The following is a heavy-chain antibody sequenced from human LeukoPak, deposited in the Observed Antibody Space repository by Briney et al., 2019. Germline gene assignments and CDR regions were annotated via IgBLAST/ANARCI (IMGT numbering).Heavy chain of an antibody. V-gene: IGHV1-2*02. CDR2: INPNSGDT. Sequence: ASVKVSYKASGYTFTGYYIHWVRQAPGQGLEWMGWINPNSGDTTSAQRFQGRVTMTRDTSLNTAYMELSRLTSDDTAVYYCARVPGYSSDKRSLSWFDPWGQGSLVTVSS. D-gene: IGHD6-19*01. CDR1: GYTFTGYY. CDR3: ARVPGYSSDKRSLSWFDP. J-gene: IGHJ5*02.